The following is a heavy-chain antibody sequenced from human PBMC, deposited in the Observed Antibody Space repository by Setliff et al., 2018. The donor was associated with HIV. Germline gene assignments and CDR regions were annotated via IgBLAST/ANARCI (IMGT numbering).Heavy chain of an antibody. D-gene: IGHD3-3*02. CDR3: ARGLGNFVPDLIGYFDY. CDR2: VSPGDSGT. J-gene: IGHJ4*02. Sequence: GESLKISCKGFGYSFTNFLIGWVRQMPGKGLEWMGIVSPGDSGTSYSPSFQGQVTMSADKSISTTSYMELRNLRSEDTAIYYCARGLGNFVPDLIGYFDYWGQGTLVTVSS. V-gene: IGHV5-51*01. CDR1: GYSFTNFL.